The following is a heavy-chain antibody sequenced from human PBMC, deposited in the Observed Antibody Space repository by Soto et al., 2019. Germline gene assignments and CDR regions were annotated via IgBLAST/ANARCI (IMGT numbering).Heavy chain of an antibody. D-gene: IGHD3-10*01. CDR3: AKAYLYYYRSGSYYYFDY. CDR2: ISWNSGSI. J-gene: IGHJ4*02. V-gene: IGHV3-9*01. CDR1: GFTFDDYA. Sequence: SLRLSCAASGFTFDDYAMHWVRQAPGKGLEWVSGISWNSGSIGYADSVKGRFTISRDNAKNSLYLQMNSLRAEDTALYYCAKAYLYYYRSGSYYYFDYWGQGTLVTVSS.